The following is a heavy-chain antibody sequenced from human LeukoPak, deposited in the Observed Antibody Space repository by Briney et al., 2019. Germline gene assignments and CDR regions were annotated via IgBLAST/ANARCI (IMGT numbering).Heavy chain of an antibody. CDR3: ARGGRATVVTM. D-gene: IGHD4-23*01. J-gene: IGHJ4*02. V-gene: IGHV4-4*07. Sequence: SETLSLTCTVSGGSINSYYWSWIRQPAGKGLEWIGRIYSSGSTNYNPSLKSRVSMSVDTSKNQFSLKLTSVTAADTAVYYCARGGRATVVTMWGQGILVTVSS. CDR1: GGSINSYY. CDR2: IYSSGST.